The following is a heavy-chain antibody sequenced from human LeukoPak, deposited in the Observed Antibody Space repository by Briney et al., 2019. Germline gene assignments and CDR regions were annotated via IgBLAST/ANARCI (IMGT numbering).Heavy chain of an antibody. CDR3: ARFGGGWYGFDY. CDR1: GYTLTGYY. D-gene: IGHD6-19*01. V-gene: IGHV1-2*02. J-gene: IGHJ4*02. CDR2: INPNSGGT. Sequence: GASVKVSCKASGYTLTGYYMHWVRQVPGQGLEWMGWINPNSGGTNYAQKFQGRVTMTRDTSISTAYMELSRLRSDDTAVYYCARFGGGWYGFDYWGQGTLVTVSS.